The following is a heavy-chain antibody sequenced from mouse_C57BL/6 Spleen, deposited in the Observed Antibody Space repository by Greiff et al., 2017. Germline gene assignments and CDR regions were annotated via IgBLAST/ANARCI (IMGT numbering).Heavy chain of an antibody. CDR2: IWSDGST. Sequence: QVQLQQSGPGLVAPSQSLSITCTVSGFSLTSYGVHWVRQPPGKGLELLVVIWSDGSTTYNSALKSRLSISKDNSKSQVFLKMNSLQTDDTAMYYCARHGEVVGGAMDYWGQGTSVTVSS. CDR1: GFSLTSYG. CDR3: ARHGEVVGGAMDY. V-gene: IGHV2-6-1*01. J-gene: IGHJ4*01. D-gene: IGHD1-1*01.